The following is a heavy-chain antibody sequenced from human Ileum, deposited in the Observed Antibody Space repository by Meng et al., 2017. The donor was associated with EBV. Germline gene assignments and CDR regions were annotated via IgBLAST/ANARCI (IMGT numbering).Heavy chain of an antibody. Sequence: VQLKESGPRRVRLSETLYLPCRVSGGSVSISSYYWSWIRQPPGKGLEWIGYIYSSGTTNYNPSLESRVTISVDTSKNQFSLKLRSVAASDTAVYYCARGWDTAMDSGWGQGTLVTVSS. V-gene: IGHV4-61*01. CDR3: ARGWDTAMDSG. D-gene: IGHD5-18*01. CDR2: IYSSGTT. J-gene: IGHJ4*02. CDR1: GGSVSISSYY.